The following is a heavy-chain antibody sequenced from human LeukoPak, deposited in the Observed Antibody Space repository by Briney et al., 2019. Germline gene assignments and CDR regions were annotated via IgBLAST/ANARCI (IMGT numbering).Heavy chain of an antibody. J-gene: IGHJ4*02. V-gene: IGHV3-66*01. CDR2: ISGDDKT. Sequence: GGSLRLSCAVSGVTVRSNYMSWVRQAPGKGLEWVSIISGDDKTDYADSVKGRFTVSKDNSRNTLYLQMNSLRVEDTAVYYCARPPHIGSSLDYWGQGTLDTVSS. CDR1: GVTVRSNY. CDR3: ARPPHIGSSLDY. D-gene: IGHD1-26*01.